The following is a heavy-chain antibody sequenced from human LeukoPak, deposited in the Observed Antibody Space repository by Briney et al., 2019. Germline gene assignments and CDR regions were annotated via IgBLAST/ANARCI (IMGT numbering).Heavy chain of an antibody. V-gene: IGHV3-48*03. J-gene: IGHJ4*02. CDR1: GFTFSSYE. Sequence: PGGSLRLSCAASGFTFSSYEMNWGRQAPGKGLEWVSYISSCGSTILYADSVKGRFTIARDNAKNSLYLQMNSLRAEDTAVYYCARDQGFRFDYWGQGTLVTVSS. CDR2: ISSCGSTI. D-gene: IGHD2-21*01. CDR3: ARDQGFRFDY.